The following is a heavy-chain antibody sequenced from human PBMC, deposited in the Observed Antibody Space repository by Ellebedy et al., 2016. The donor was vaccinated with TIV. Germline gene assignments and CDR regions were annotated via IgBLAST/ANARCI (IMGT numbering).Heavy chain of an antibody. V-gene: IGHV3-48*02. CDR1: GFTFSTYA. CDR3: ARGGAGFDSMNRELSFDS. J-gene: IGHJ4*02. Sequence: GESLKISXAASGFTFSTYAMSWVRQAPGKGLEWVAFIRSSTNSISYADSVKGRFTISRDDAENSLYLQMNSLRDEDTAVYYCARGGAGFDSMNRELSFDSWGQGTLVTVSS. D-gene: IGHD1-26*01. CDR2: IRSSTNSI.